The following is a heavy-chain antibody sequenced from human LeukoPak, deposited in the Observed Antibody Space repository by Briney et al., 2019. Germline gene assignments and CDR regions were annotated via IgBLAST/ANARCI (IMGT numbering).Heavy chain of an antibody. J-gene: IGHJ6*02. CDR1: GGTFSNYA. D-gene: IGHD2-2*02. CDR3: VVYCSSTSCYISKGMDV. V-gene: IGHV1-69*13. Sequence: SVKVSCKASGGTFSNYAISWVRQAPGQGLEWMGGIIPIFGTANYARKFQGRVTITADESTSTAYMELSSLRSEDTAVYYCVVYCSSTSCYISKGMDVWGQGTTVTVSS. CDR2: IIPIFGTA.